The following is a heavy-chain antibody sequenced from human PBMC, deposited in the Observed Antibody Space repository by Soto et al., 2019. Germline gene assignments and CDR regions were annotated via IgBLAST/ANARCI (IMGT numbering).Heavy chain of an antibody. CDR2: ISGNGGT. D-gene: IGHD3-22*01. CDR3: ARAPSGYHWDF. CDR1: GFTFRIYA. J-gene: IGHJ4*02. Sequence: PGGSLRLSCAASGFTFRIYAMSWVRQAPGKGLEWVSTISGNGGTSYADFVRGRFIISRDNSKNTLYPQMNSLRDEDTALYYCARAPSGYHWDFWGQGTLVTVSS. V-gene: IGHV3-23*01.